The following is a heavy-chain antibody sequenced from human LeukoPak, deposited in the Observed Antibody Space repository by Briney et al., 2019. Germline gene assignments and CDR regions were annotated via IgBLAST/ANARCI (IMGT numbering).Heavy chain of an antibody. CDR3: ARHEGVRGSTYFDY. V-gene: IGHV4-61*01. J-gene: IGHJ4*02. CDR2: IYYSGST. D-gene: IGHD3-10*01. Sequence: PSQTLSLTCTVSGGSISSGSYYWSWIRQPPGKGLEWIGYIYYSGSTNYNPSLKSRVTISVDTSKNQFSLKLSSVTAADTAVYYCARHEGVRGSTYFDYWGQGTLVTVSS. CDR1: GGSISSGSYY.